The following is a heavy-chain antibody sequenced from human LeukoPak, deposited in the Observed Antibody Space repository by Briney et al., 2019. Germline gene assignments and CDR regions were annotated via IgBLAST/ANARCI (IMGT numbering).Heavy chain of an antibody. CDR3: ARDLGYCTSTSCYSLYGMDV. CDR1: GFTFSSYE. Sequence: PGGSLRLSCAASGFTFSSYEMTGFRQAPGKGREWFQYISSSGSTIYYADSVKGRFTISRDNAKNSLYLQMNSLRAEDTAVYYCARDLGYCTSTSCYSLYGMDVWGKGTTVTVSS. J-gene: IGHJ6*04. CDR2: ISSSGSTI. D-gene: IGHD2-2*02. V-gene: IGHV3-48*03.